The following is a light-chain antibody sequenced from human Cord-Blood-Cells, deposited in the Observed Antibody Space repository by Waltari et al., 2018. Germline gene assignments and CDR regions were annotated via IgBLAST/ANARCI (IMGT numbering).Light chain of an antibody. J-gene: IGLJ1*01. V-gene: IGLV2-8*01. CDR1: SSDVGGYNY. CDR3: SSYAGSDSFV. Sequence: QSALTQPPSASGSPGQSVTVTCTGTSSDVGGYNYVSWYQLVPGKAPKHTIYGVSRRQSAVPLRLSCSKSGNRVSLTFAGLQAGDEADDYCSSYAGSDSFVFGTGTRFTVL. CDR2: GVS.